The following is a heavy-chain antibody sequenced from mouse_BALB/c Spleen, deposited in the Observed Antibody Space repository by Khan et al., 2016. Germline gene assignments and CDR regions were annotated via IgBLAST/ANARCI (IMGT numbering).Heavy chain of an antibody. Sequence: QVQLQQSGAELAKPGASMKMSCKATGYTFTSYWMHWVKQRPGQGLEWIGYINPSTGYTEYSQKFKDKATLTADKSSSTAYMQLSSLTSEDSAVXYCTTGRIRGWFAYWGQGTLVTVSA. CDR3: TTGRIRGWFAY. CDR2: INPSTGYT. D-gene: IGHD2-12*01. J-gene: IGHJ3*01. V-gene: IGHV1-7*01. CDR1: GYTFTSYW.